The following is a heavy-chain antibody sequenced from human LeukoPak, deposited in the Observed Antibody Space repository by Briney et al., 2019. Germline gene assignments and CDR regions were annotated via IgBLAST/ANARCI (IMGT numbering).Heavy chain of an antibody. CDR2: INPNSSVT. J-gene: IGHJ4*02. D-gene: IGHD4-23*01. V-gene: IGHV1-2*02. CDR1: GYTXTGYY. Sequence: ASVKVSCMTSGYTXTGYYMHWVRQAPGQGLEWMGWINPNSSVTNYAQRFQGRVTMTRDTSISAAYMELRWLTSDDTAVYYCARERGGNSPFDSWGQGTLVTVSS. CDR3: ARERGGNSPFDS.